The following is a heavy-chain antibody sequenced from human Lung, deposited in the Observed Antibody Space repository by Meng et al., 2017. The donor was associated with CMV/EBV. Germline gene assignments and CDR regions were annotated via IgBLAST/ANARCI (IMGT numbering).Heavy chain of an antibody. V-gene: IGHV1-69*05. Sequence: SVXVSCKASGGTFRSYAISWVRQAPGQGLEWMGGFIPVFGTANYAQKFQGRVTITTDESTSTAYMELSSLRSEDTAIYYCARGLTIAVAGTKFGSWGQGXLVTVSS. D-gene: IGHD6-13*01. CDR3: ARGLTIAVAGTKFGS. CDR1: GGTFRSYA. J-gene: IGHJ4*02. CDR2: FIPVFGTA.